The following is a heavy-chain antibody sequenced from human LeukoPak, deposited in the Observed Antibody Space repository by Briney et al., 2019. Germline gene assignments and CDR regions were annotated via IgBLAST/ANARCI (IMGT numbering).Heavy chain of an antibody. J-gene: IGHJ4*02. D-gene: IGHD1-14*01. V-gene: IGHV3-11*05. CDR2: ISSSSTYT. CDR1: GFTFSDYY. CDR3: ARETYGSFDY. Sequence: GGSLRLSCAASGFTFSDYYMSWIRQAPGKGLEWVSYISSSSTYTDYADSVKGRFTISRDNAKNSLFLQMNSLRAEDTAMYYCARETYGSFDYWGQGTLVTVSS.